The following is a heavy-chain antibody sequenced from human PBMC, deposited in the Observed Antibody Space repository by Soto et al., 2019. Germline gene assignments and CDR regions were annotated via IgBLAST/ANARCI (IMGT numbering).Heavy chain of an antibody. Sequence: PGGSLRLSCAASGFTFSSYDMHWVRQATGKGLEWVSAIGTAGDTYYPGSGKGRFTISRENAKNSLYLQMNSLRAGDTAVYYCARDRYSSSWYGGYYYYYGMDVWGQGTTVTVSS. V-gene: IGHV3-13*01. CDR2: IGTAGDT. J-gene: IGHJ6*02. CDR1: GFTFSSYD. D-gene: IGHD6-13*01. CDR3: ARDRYSSSWYGGYYYYYGMDV.